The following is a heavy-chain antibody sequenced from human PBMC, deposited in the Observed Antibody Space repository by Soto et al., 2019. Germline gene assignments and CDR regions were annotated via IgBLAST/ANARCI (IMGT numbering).Heavy chain of an antibody. CDR1: GYTFTSYC. CDR2: ISAYNGNT. J-gene: IGHJ3*02. CDR3: ARDRDYYYYDSSGYKGDAFDI. V-gene: IGHV1-18*01. D-gene: IGHD3-22*01. Sequence: GASVKVSCKASGYTFTSYCISWVRQAPGQGLEWMGWISAYNGNTNYAQKLQGRVTMTTDTSTSTAYMELRSLRSDDTAVYYCARDRDYYYYDSSGYKGDAFDIWGQGTMVTVSS.